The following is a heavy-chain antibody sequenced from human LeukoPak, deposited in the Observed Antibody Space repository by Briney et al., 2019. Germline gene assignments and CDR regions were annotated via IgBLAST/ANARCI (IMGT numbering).Heavy chain of an antibody. J-gene: IGHJ4*02. CDR3: ARARCSGDSCYTGYY. CDR2: INHSGST. V-gene: IGHV4-34*01. D-gene: IGHD2-15*01. Sequence: SETLSLTCAVSGGSFNYYYWNWIRQPPGRGLEWIGEINHSGSTNYNPSLKSRVTMSVGTSKNQISLKMSSVTAADTAVYFCARARCSGDSCYTGYYWGQGTLVTISS. CDR1: GGSFNYYY.